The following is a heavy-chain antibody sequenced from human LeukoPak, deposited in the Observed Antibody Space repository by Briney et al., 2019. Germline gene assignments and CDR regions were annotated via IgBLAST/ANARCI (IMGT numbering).Heavy chain of an antibody. V-gene: IGHV3-7*01. Sequence: SGGSLRLSCAASGFTFSSYWMSWVRQAPGKGLEWVANIKQDGSEKYYVDSVKGRFTISRDNAKNSLYLQMNSLRAEDTAVYYCARDRRYSVGGVDYWGQGTLVTVSS. J-gene: IGHJ4*02. CDR1: GFTFSSYW. D-gene: IGHD6-13*01. CDR2: IKQDGSEK. CDR3: ARDRRYSVGGVDY.